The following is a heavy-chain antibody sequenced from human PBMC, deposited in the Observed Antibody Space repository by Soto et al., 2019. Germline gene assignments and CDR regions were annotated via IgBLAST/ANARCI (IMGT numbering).Heavy chain of an antibody. J-gene: IGHJ5*02. CDR3: AKGDNLGPKTGYAFDP. CDR1: GDSVSSNTAS. Sequence: PSQTLSLTCAISGDSVSSNTASWNWIRQSPSRGLEWLGRTYFRSKWYNDYAVSVKSRIIINPDTSNTQFSLQLNSVTPEDTAVYFCAKGDNLGPKTGYAFDPWGQGIMGTVSA. D-gene: IGHD5-12*01. CDR2: TYFRSKWYN. V-gene: IGHV6-1*01.